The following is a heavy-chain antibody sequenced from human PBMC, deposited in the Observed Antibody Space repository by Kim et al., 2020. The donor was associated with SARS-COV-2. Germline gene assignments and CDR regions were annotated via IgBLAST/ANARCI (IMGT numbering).Heavy chain of an antibody. D-gene: IGHD3-3*02. CDR3: ARDALPTAGAFEW. J-gene: IGHJ4*02. CDR1: GYTFTGYY. CDR2: INPNSGGT. V-gene: IGHV1-2*02. Sequence: ASVKVSCKASGYTFTGYYMHWVRQAPGQGLEWMGWINPNSGGTNYAQKFQGRVTMTRDTSISTAYMELSRLRSDDTAVYYCARDALPTAGAFEWWGQGTLVTVSS.